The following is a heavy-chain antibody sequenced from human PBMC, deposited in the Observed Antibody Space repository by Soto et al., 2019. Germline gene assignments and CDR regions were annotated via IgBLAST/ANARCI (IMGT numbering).Heavy chain of an antibody. CDR1: GGSISSGDYY. V-gene: IGHV4-30-4*01. J-gene: IGHJ5*02. Sequence: QVQLQESGPGLVKPSQTLSLTCTVSGGSISSGDYYWSWIRQPPGKGLEWIGYIYYSGSTYYNPSLKSRVTISVDTSKNQFSLNLSSVTAADTAMYYCARAGVATIYPWNNWFDPWGQGTLVTVSS. CDR2: IYYSGST. CDR3: ARAGVATIYPWNNWFDP. D-gene: IGHD5-12*01.